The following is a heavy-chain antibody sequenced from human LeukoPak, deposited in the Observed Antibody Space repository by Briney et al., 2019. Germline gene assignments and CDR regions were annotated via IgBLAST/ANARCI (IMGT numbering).Heavy chain of an antibody. V-gene: IGHV1-18*01. J-gene: IGHJ4*02. Sequence: ASVKVSCKASGYTFTSYGNSWIRHAPGQGLEWMGWISAYNGNTNYAQKLQGRVTMTTDTSTSTAYMELRSLRSDDTAVYYCARAADTAMVSDYWGQGTLVTVSS. CDR3: ARAADTAMVSDY. CDR1: GYTFTSYG. D-gene: IGHD5-18*01. CDR2: ISAYNGNT.